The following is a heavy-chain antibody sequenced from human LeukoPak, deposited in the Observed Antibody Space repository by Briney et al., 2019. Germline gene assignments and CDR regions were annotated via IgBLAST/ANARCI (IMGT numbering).Heavy chain of an antibody. CDR2: ISSSSSYT. CDR3: AAGTAADF. J-gene: IGHJ4*02. CDR1: AIPFSDYY. V-gene: IGHV3-11*03. D-gene: IGHD6-13*01. Sequence: GGSLRLSCVLYAIPFSDYYMNWIRQAPGKGLEWISYISSSSSYTDYADSVKGRFTISRDNAKSALYLQLNSLRLEDTAVYYCAAGTAADFWGQGTLVTVSS.